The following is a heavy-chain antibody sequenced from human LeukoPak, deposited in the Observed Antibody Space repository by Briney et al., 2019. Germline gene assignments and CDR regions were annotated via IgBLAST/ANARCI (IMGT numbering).Heavy chain of an antibody. D-gene: IGHD2-21*01. CDR3: ARGNSAFEGAFDI. CDR1: GFTFSSYG. J-gene: IGHJ3*02. Sequence: GGSLRLSCAASGFTFSSYGMHWVRQAPGKGLEWVAFIRYDGSNKYYADSVKGRFTISRDNSKNTLYLQMNSLRAEDTAVYYCARGNSAFEGAFDIWGQGTMVTVSS. CDR2: IRYDGSNK. V-gene: IGHV3-30*02.